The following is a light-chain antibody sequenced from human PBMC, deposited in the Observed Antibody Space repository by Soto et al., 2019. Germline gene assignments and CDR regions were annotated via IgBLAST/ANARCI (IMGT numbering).Light chain of an antibody. CDR1: TTDVGGYNY. V-gene: IGLV2-14*01. CDR3: SSFTSTSTYVL. J-gene: IGLJ2*01. CDR2: EVS. Sequence: QSALTQPASVSGSPGQSITISCTGTTTDVGGYNYVSWYQQHPGKAPKLMIHEVSNRPSGVSNRFSGSKSGNTASLTISGLQAEDEAHYYCSSFTSTSTYVLFGGGTKLTVL.